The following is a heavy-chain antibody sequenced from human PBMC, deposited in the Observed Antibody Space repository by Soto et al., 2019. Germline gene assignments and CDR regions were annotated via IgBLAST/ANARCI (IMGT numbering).Heavy chain of an antibody. CDR3: ARALAGATPND. V-gene: IGHV1-18*01. CDR1: GYTFTSYG. D-gene: IGHD1-26*01. Sequence: ASLKVSCKASGYTFTSYGVSWVRQAPGQGLEWMGWISTYNGNTNFAQKFQGRVTMTTDTSTSTAYMELRSLRSDDTAVYYCARALAGATPNDWGQGTLVTVSS. CDR2: ISTYNGNT. J-gene: IGHJ4*02.